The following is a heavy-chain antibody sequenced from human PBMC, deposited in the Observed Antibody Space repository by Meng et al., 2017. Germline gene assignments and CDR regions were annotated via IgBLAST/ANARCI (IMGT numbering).Heavy chain of an antibody. J-gene: IGHJ5*02. D-gene: IGHD6-13*01. CDR2: IYYSGST. CDR1: GGSISSYC. CDR3: ARAVAAAGTYEMGSNWFDP. V-gene: IGHV4-59*01. Sequence: SDTLSLTCTVPGGSISSYCWSWIRQPPGKGLEWMGYIYYSGSTNYNPSLKSRVTISVDTSKNQFSLKLSSVSAADTAVYYCARAVAAAGTYEMGSNWFDPWGQGTMVTVSS.